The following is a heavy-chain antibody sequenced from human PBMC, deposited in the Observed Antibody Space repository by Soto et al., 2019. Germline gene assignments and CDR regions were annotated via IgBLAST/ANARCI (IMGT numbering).Heavy chain of an antibody. CDR1: GYSFTSYW. CDR2: IYPGDSDT. Sequence: PLEPLKVCWKGAGYSFTSYWSRHVIKIHGKGLKWMGIIYPGDSDTRYSPSFQGQVTISADKSISTAYLQWSSLKASDTAMYYCARHASCRPHYYYGMDVCGQGTTVTVSS. CDR3: ARHASCRPHYYYGMDV. J-gene: IGHJ6*02. V-gene: IGHV5-51*01. D-gene: IGHD3-16*01.